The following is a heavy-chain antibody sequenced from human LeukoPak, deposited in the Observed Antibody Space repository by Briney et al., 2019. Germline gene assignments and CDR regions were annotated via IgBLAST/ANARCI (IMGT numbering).Heavy chain of an antibody. CDR2: INHSGST. D-gene: IGHD5-24*01. J-gene: IGHJ4*02. Sequence: SETLSLTCTVSGGSISSYYWSWIRQPPGKGLEWIGEINHSGSTNYNPSLKSRVTISVDTSKNQFSLKLSSVTAADTAVYYCAIRSKDGYIHYVDYWGQGTLVTVSS. V-gene: IGHV4-34*01. CDR3: AIRSKDGYIHYVDY. CDR1: GGSISSYY.